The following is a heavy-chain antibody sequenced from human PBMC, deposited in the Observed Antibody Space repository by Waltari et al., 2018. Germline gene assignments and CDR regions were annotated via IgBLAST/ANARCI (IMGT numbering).Heavy chain of an antibody. CDR1: GYTFTSYA. J-gene: IGHJ4*02. CDR2: INAGNGNT. Sequence: QVQLVQSGAEVKKPGASVKVSCKASGYTFTSYAMHWVRQAPVQRLEWMGWINAGNGNTKYSQKFQGRVTITRDTSASTAYMELSSLRSEDTAGYYCARAGYGGNSNFDYWGQGTLVTVSS. D-gene: IGHD2-21*02. CDR3: ARAGYGGNSNFDY. V-gene: IGHV1-3*01.